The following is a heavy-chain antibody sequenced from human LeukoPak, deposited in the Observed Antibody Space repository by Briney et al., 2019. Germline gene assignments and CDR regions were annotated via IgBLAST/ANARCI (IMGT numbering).Heavy chain of an antibody. D-gene: IGHD3-9*01. Sequence: SETLSLTCAVYGGSFSGYYWSWIRQPPGKGLEWIGEINHSGSTNYNPSLKSRVTISVDTSKNQFSLKLSSVTAADTAVYYCARDHYDILTGSGAFDIWGQGTMVTVSS. CDR1: GGSFSGYY. J-gene: IGHJ3*02. CDR3: ARDHYDILTGSGAFDI. CDR2: INHSGST. V-gene: IGHV4-34*01.